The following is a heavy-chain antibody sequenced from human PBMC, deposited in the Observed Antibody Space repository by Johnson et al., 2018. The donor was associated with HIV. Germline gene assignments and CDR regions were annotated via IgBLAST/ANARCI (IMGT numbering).Heavy chain of an antibody. CDR1: DFTVSSNY. V-gene: IGHV3-7*01. CDR3: ARERSYSSSWYGDAFDM. CDR2: IKQEGSEK. J-gene: IGHJ3*02. Sequence: VQLVESGGGLIQPGGSLRLSCAASDFTVSSNYMSWVRQAPGKGLEWVANIKQEGSEKYYVDSVKGRFTISRDNSKNTLYLQMNSLRAEDTAVYYCARERSYSSSWYGDAFDMWDQGTMVSVSS. D-gene: IGHD6-13*01.